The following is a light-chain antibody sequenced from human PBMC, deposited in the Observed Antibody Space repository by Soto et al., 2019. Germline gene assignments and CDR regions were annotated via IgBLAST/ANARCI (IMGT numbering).Light chain of an antibody. Sequence: ELVMTQSPATLSLSPGERATLSCRASQRVYSNLAWYQQKPGQTPRLLIYESSTRASGITARFSGGGSGTEFTLAISSPQSEDFANYFCQQYQSWPLTFGEGTKVEIK. CDR1: QRVYSN. V-gene: IGKV3-15*01. CDR2: ESS. J-gene: IGKJ4*01. CDR3: QQYQSWPLT.